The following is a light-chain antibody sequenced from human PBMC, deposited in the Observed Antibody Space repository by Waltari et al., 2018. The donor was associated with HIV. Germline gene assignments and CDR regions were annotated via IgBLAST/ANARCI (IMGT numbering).Light chain of an antibody. V-gene: IGKV3-15*01. CDR1: QSVNSN. CDR2: SAS. Sequence: EIVMTQSPATLSVSPGERAILSCRASQSVNSNLAWYQQKPGQAPRLLIYSASTRATGVPARCSGSGSGTDFTLTISSLQSEDFAVYHCQQYNNWPPYTFGQGTRLEIK. CDR3: QQYNNWPPYT. J-gene: IGKJ2*01.